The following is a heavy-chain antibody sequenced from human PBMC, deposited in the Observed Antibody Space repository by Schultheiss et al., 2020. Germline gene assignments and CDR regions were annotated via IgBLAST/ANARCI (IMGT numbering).Heavy chain of an antibody. V-gene: IGHV3-7*01. Sequence: GESLKISCAASGFTFSSYWMSWVRQAPGKGLEWVANIKQDGSEKYYVDSVKGRFTISRDNAKNSLYLQMNSLRAEDTAVYYCARDQDPLGRDPLDYWGQGTLVTVSS. CDR3: ARDQDPLGRDPLDY. J-gene: IGHJ4*02. CDR1: GFTFSSYW. D-gene: IGHD5-24*01. CDR2: IKQDGSEK.